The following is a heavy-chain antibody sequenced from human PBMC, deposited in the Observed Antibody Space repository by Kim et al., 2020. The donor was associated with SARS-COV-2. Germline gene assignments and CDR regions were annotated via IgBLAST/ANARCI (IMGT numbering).Heavy chain of an antibody. J-gene: IGHJ4*02. Sequence: GGSLRLSCAASGFTFSTYWMTWVRQAPGKGLEWVANIKQDGSEKYYVDSVRGRFSISRDNAKNSLYLQMSSLRAEDTAVYYCAGGGLRSYYMYWGQGTLVSVSS. CDR2: IKQDGSEK. D-gene: IGHD1-26*01. V-gene: IGHV3-7*01. CDR3: AGGGLRSYYMY. CDR1: GFTFSTYW.